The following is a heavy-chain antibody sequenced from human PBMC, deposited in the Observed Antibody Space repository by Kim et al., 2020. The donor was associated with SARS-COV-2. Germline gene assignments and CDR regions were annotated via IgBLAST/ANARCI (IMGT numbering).Heavy chain of an antibody. CDR2: ISSSSNTI. Sequence: GGSLRLSCAASGFTFSSSGMNWVRQAPGKGLEWVSYISSSSNTIYYADSVKGRFTISRDNAKNSLYLQMNSLRDEDTAVYYCAGSVVPAAIGTHYYYGMDVWGQGTTVTVSS. V-gene: IGHV3-48*02. CDR3: AGSVVPAAIGTHYYYGMDV. D-gene: IGHD2-2*02. CDR1: GFTFSSSG. J-gene: IGHJ6*02.